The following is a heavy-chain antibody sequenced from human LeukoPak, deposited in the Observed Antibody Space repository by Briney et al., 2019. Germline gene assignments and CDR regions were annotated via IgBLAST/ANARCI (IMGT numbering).Heavy chain of an antibody. V-gene: IGHV3-30-3*01. CDR2: ISYDGSNK. CDR1: GFTFSSYA. Sequence: GGSLRLSCAASGFTFSSYAMHWVRQAPGKGLEWVAVISYDGSNKYYADSVKGRLTISRDNSKNTLYLQMNSLRAEDTAVYYCAREIWGLLGYCSSTSCYALDYWGQGTLVTVSS. D-gene: IGHD2-2*01. CDR3: AREIWGLLGYCSSTSCYALDY. J-gene: IGHJ4*02.